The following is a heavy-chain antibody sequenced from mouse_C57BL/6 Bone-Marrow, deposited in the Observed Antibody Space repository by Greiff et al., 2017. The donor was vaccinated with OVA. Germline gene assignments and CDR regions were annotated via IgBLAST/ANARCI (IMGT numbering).Heavy chain of an antibody. CDR2: INPSSGYT. Sequence: QVHVKQSGAELARPGASVKMSCKASGYTFTSYTMHWVKQRPGQGLEWIGYINPSSGYTKYNQKFKDKATLTADKSSSTAYMQLSSLTSEDSAVYYCARKVYAMDYWGQGTSVTVSS. CDR3: ARKVYAMDY. CDR1: GYTFTSYT. J-gene: IGHJ4*01. V-gene: IGHV1-4*01.